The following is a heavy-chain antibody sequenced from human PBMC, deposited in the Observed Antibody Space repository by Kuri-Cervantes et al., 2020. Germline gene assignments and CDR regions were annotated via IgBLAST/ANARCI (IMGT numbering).Heavy chain of an antibody. Sequence: GGSLRLSCAASGFTFDDFAMHWVRQAPGKGLEWVSGISWNSGSIGYADSVKGRFTISRDNAKNSLYLQMNSLRAEDTALYYCAKGPGYSGNGGLDYWGQGTLVTVSS. CDR3: AKGPGYSGNGGLDY. V-gene: IGHV3-9*01. D-gene: IGHD1-26*01. J-gene: IGHJ4*02. CDR1: GFTFDDFA. CDR2: ISWNSGSI.